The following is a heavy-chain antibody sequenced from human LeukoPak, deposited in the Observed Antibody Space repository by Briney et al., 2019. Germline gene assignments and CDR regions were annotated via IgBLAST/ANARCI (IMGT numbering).Heavy chain of an antibody. CDR3: ARDRATVDWWDWFDP. V-gene: IGHV1-2*02. J-gene: IGHJ5*02. Sequence: ASVKVSCKASGYTFTGYYMHWVRQAPGQGLEWMGWINPNSGGTNYAQKFRGRVTMTRDTSISTAYMELSRLRSDDTAVYYCARDRATVDWWDWFDPWGQGTLVTVSS. CDR1: GYTFTGYY. D-gene: IGHD4-23*01. CDR2: INPNSGGT.